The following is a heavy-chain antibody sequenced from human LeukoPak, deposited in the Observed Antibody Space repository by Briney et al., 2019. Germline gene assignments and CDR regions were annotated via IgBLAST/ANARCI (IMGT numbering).Heavy chain of an antibody. Sequence: SETLSLTCTVSGGSISSYYWSWIRQPPGEGLEWIGYIYYSGSTNYNPSLKSRVTISVDTSKNQFSLKLSSVTAADTAVYYCAGYSSSWLVGYFQHWGQGTLVTVSS. J-gene: IGHJ1*01. D-gene: IGHD6-13*01. CDR3: AGYSSSWLVGYFQH. CDR2: IYYSGST. V-gene: IGHV4-59*01. CDR1: GGSISSYY.